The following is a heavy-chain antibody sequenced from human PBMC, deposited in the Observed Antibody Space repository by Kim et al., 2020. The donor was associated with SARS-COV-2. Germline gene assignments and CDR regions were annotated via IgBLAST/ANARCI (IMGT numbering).Heavy chain of an antibody. J-gene: IGHJ2*01. V-gene: IGHV4-34*01. Sequence: NQSLASRVTISVDTSMNQFSLRLTSVNAADTAVYYCARALKAGGFLRYFDLWGRGTLVTVSS. CDR3: ARALKAGGFLRYFDL. D-gene: IGHD6-13*01.